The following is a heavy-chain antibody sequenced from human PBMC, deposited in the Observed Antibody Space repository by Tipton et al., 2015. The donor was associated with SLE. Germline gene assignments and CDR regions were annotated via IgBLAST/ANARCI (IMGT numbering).Heavy chain of an antibody. CDR3: ARQTMGNGTTVTTAKYYFDY. CDR1: GGSLSSCSYY. D-gene: IGHD4-17*01. V-gene: IGHV4-39*07. Sequence: TLSLTCPVSGGSLSSCSYYWGWVRQPPWKGPEWIGSFYYCGSTYYNPSPKSRVTISVDTSKKQFSLKLSSVTAADTALYYCARQTMGNGTTVTTAKYYFDYWGQGTLVTVSS. J-gene: IGHJ4*02. CDR2: FYYCGST.